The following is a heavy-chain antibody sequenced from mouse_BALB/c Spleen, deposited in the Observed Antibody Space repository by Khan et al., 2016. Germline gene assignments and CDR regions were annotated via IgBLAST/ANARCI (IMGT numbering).Heavy chain of an antibody. D-gene: IGHD2-3*01. CDR1: GYTFTSYT. CDR2: VNPSNDYT. J-gene: IGHJ2*01. Sequence: QVQLQQSGAELARPGASVKMSCKASGYTFTSYTMFWVKQRPGQGLEWLGYVNPSNDYTDYNQKFKDKATLTADKSSSTAYMQLNSLTSEDSADYCCAREGWLLGFFDYWGQGTTLTVSS. CDR3: AREGWLLGFFDY. V-gene: IGHV1-4*01.